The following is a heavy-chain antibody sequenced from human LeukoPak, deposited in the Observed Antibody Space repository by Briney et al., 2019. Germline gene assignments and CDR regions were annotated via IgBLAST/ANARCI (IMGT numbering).Heavy chain of an antibody. J-gene: IGHJ4*02. D-gene: IGHD1-26*01. V-gene: IGHV1-69*05. Sequence: SVKVSCKASRGTFSRYAIGWVRQAPGQGLEWMGGIFPIFRTAHYAQKFQGRVTITTDESTSTAYMELNSLRSEDTAMYYCATGGSYQSLPFDYWGQGTLVTASS. CDR3: ATGGSYQSLPFDY. CDR1: RGTFSRYA. CDR2: IFPIFRTA.